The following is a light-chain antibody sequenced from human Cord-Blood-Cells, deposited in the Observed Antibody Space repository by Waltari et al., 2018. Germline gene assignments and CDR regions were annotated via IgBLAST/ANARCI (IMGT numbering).Light chain of an antibody. V-gene: IGKV4-1*01. CDR1: QSVLYSSNNKNY. Sequence: DLVMTQSPDYLAVSLGERATINCKSSQSVLYSSNNKNYLAWYQQKPGQPPKLLIYWASTRESGVPDRFSGSGSGTDFTLTISSLQAEDVAVYYCQQYYSTPWTFGQGTKVEIK. CDR2: WAS. CDR3: QQYYSTPWT. J-gene: IGKJ1*01.